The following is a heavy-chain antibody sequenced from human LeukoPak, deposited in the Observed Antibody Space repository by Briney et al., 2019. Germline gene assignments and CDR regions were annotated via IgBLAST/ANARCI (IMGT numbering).Heavy chain of an antibody. Sequence: GGSLRLSCAAPGFTFSSYAMHWVRQAPGKGLEWVAVISYDGSNKYYADSVKGRFTISRDNSKNTLYLQMNSLRTEDTAVYYCARPGLAAAGPFGGPDYWGQGTLVTVSS. V-gene: IGHV3-30-3*01. CDR1: GFTFSSYA. J-gene: IGHJ4*02. D-gene: IGHD6-13*01. CDR3: ARPGLAAAGPFGGPDY. CDR2: ISYDGSNK.